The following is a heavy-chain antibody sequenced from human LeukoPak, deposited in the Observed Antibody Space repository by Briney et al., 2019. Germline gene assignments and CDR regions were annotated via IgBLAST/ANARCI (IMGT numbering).Heavy chain of an antibody. J-gene: IGHJ3*02. V-gene: IGHV1-2*02. Sequence: GASVKVSCKASGYTFTGYYMNWVRQAPGQGLEWMGWINPNSGGTNNVQRFQGRVTMTRDTSINTAYMELSRLRSDDTAVYYCARSYGSGRRDAFDIWGRGRMVTVSS. CDR2: INPNSGGT. CDR3: ARSYGSGRRDAFDI. CDR1: GYTFTGYY. D-gene: IGHD3-10*01.